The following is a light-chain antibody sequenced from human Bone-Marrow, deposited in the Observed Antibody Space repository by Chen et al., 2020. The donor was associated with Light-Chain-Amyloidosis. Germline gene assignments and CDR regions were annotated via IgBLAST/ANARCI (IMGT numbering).Light chain of an antibody. CDR1: DLPTKY. CDR2: RDT. J-gene: IGLJ2*01. V-gene: IGLV3-25*03. CDR3: QSADSSGTYEVI. Sequence: SYELTQPPSVSVSPGQTARITCSGDDLPTKYAYWYQQKPGQAPVLVIHRDTERPSGISERVSGSSSGTTATLTIRGVQAEDEADDHCQSADSSGTYEVICGGGTKLTVL.